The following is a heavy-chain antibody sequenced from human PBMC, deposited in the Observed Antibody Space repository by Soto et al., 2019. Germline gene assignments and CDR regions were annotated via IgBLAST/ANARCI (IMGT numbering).Heavy chain of an antibody. CDR1: GFTFSSYA. V-gene: IGHV3-23*01. Sequence: GGSLRLSCAASGFTFSSYAMIWVRQAPGKGLEWVSAISGSGGSTYYADSVKGRFTISRDNSKNTLYLQMNSLRAEDTAVYYCARVYYYGSSGYFDYWGQGTLVTVSS. CDR2: ISGSGGST. CDR3: ARVYYYGSSGYFDY. D-gene: IGHD3-22*01. J-gene: IGHJ4*02.